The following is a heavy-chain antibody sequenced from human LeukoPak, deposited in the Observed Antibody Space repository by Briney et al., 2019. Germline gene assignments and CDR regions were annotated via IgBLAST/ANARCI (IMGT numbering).Heavy chain of an antibody. CDR3: ARVGGSWELIL. Sequence: GGSLRLSCAASAFSFSTYAMSWVRQASGKGLEWVSSITDTGDRTYYTDSVKGRFTISRDNSWNTLSLQMNNLRGEDTAVYFCARVGGSWELILWGQGTLVTVS. V-gene: IGHV3-23*01. J-gene: IGHJ4*02. D-gene: IGHD2-15*01. CDR2: ITDTGDRT. CDR1: AFSFSTYA.